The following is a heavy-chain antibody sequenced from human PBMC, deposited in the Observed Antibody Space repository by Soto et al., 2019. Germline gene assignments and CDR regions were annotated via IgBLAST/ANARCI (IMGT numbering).Heavy chain of an antibody. Sequence: QVQLVESGGGVVQPGRSLRLSCVASGFTFIAFGLHWVRQAPGKGLEWVAYTSFDGGIKYYADSVRGRFTISRDSSKKTLYLQIDSLRVEDTAVYYCVRDRDGGTYTYFDFWGQGTLVTVSS. CDR3: VRDRDGGTYTYFDF. J-gene: IGHJ4*02. CDR1: GFTFIAFG. V-gene: IGHV3-30-3*01. D-gene: IGHD1-26*01. CDR2: TSFDGGIK.